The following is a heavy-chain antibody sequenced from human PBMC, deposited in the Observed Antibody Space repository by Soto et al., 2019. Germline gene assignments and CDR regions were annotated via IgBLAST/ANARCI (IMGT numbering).Heavy chain of an antibody. CDR3: AQALAFTGGDGFDI. J-gene: IGHJ3*02. D-gene: IGHD1-1*01. Sequence: QVRLQEWGPGLVKPSQTLSLKCSVSGGSITTGGRYWSWIRQLPGKGLEWIGDIYYSGNTYYNASCKSRVTISVEAAKNQFSLKLSSVTAADTAVYYCAQALAFTGGDGFDIWGQGRLVTVSS. CDR2: IYYSGNT. CDR1: GGSITTGGRY. V-gene: IGHV4-31*02.